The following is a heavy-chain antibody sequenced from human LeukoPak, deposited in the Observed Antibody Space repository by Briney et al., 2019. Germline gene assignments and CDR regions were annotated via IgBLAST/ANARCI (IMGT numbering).Heavy chain of an antibody. V-gene: IGHV4-39*01. CDR3: ARHAYSSSFFDY. CDR2: IYYSGST. D-gene: IGHD6-13*01. Sequence: PSETLSLTCTVSGGSISSSSYYWGWIRQPPGKGLEWIGGIYYSGSTYYNPSLKSRVTISVDTSKNQFSLKLSSVTAADTAVYYCARHAYSSSFFDYWGQGTLVTVSS. J-gene: IGHJ4*02. CDR1: GGSISSSSYY.